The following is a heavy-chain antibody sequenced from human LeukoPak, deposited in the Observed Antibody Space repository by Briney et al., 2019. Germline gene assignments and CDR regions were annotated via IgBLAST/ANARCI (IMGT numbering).Heavy chain of an antibody. CDR3: ARDRPWGGLNGFDY. CDR2: IHTDGAT. Sequence: GGSLRLSCAASGFAVSNDYMSLVRQAPGKGLEWVSVIHTDGATYYAASVKRRFTISRDFSKNTLYLRMNSLRAEDTAIYYCARDRPWGGLNGFDYWGQGTLVTVAS. J-gene: IGHJ4*02. V-gene: IGHV3-53*01. CDR1: GFAVSNDY. D-gene: IGHD3-3*01.